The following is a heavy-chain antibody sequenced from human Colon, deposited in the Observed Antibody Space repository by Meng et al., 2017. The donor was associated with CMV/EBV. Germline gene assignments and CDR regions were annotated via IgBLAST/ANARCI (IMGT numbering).Heavy chain of an antibody. J-gene: IGHJ4*02. CDR2: IRYDGSNK. V-gene: IGHV3-30*02. D-gene: IGHD2-21*02. Sequence: GESLKISCAASGFTFSSYGMHWVRQAPGKGLEWVAFIRYDGSNKYYADSVKGRFTISRDNSKNTLYLEMTSLRPEDSATYYCAKQRVTLLMNWDFDQWGQGTLVTVSS. CDR1: GFTFSSYG. CDR3: AKQRVTLLMNWDFDQ.